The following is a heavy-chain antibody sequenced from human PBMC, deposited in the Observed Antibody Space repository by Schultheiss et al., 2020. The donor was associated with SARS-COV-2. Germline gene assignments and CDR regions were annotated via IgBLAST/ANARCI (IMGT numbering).Heavy chain of an antibody. CDR2: IWYDGSNK. CDR3: AKDRTRPHCSSTSCYPYYFDY. D-gene: IGHD2-2*01. V-gene: IGHV3-33*06. Sequence: GESLKISCAASGFTFSSYGMHWVRQAPGKGLEWVAVIWYDGSNKYYADSVKGRFTISRDNSKNTLYLQMNSLRAEDTAVYYCAKDRTRPHCSSTSCYPYYFDYWGQGTLVTVSS. CDR1: GFTFSSYG. J-gene: IGHJ4*02.